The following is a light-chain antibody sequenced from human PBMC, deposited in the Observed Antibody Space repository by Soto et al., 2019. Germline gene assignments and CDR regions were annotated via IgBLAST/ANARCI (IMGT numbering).Light chain of an antibody. CDR3: HHRNNDPKS. J-gene: IGKJ1*01. V-gene: IGKV1-39*01. Sequence: LSASLVDRVTITCGSSRSISSYLNWYQQKPGKAPKLLIYAASSLQSAVPSRFSASGSGTYFTLTISGLQPEDWATYYCHHRNNDPKSFGQGTKVDIK. CDR1: RSISSY. CDR2: AAS.